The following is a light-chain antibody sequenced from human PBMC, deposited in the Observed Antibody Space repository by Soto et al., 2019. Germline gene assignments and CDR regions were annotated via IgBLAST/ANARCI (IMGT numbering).Light chain of an antibody. CDR3: SSYAGRDIWV. Sequence: QSALTQPPSASGSRGQSVTISCTGTSVDINYVSWFQQHPGKAPKRIICEVTKRPSGVPDRFSGSKSGNTASLTVSGLQDDDEADYYCSSYAGRDIWVLGGGTKLTVL. V-gene: IGLV2-8*01. CDR2: EVT. J-gene: IGLJ3*02. CDR1: SVDINY.